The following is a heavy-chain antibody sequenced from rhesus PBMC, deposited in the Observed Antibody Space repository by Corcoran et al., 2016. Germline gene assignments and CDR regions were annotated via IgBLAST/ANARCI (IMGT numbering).Heavy chain of an antibody. J-gene: IGHJ4*01. CDR3: ARGEVVVATDYFDY. Sequence: QVQLQESGPGLVKPSETLSLTCAVSGGSISDDYYWSWIRQPPGKGLEWIGYIYGSGGGTNYNPSLQNRVTISIDPSKNQFSLKLSSVTAADTAMYYCARGEVVVATDYFDYWGQGVLVTVSS. V-gene: IGHV4-106*01. CDR1: GGSISDDYY. CDR2: IYGSGGGT. D-gene: IGHD2-21*01.